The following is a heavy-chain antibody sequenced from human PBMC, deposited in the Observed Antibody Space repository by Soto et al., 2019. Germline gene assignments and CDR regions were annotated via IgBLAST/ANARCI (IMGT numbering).Heavy chain of an antibody. CDR2: IIPILGIA. D-gene: IGHD3-10*01. CDR1: GGTFSSYT. J-gene: IGHJ4*02. V-gene: IGHV1-69*08. Sequence: QVQLVQSGAEVKKPGSSVKVSCKASGGTFSSYTISWVRQAPGQGLEWMGRIIPILGIANYAQKFQGRVTITADKSTSTAYMGLSSLRSEDTAVYYCARDQDYGSGSYYAPFDYWGQGTLVTVSS. CDR3: ARDQDYGSGSYYAPFDY.